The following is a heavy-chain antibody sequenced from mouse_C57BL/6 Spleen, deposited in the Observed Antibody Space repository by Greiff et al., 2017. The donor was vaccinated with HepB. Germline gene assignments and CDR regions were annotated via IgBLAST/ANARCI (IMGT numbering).Heavy chain of an antibody. CDR1: GFTFSSYG. CDR2: ISSGGSYT. J-gene: IGHJ3*01. D-gene: IGHD4-1*02. CDR3: ARPQLGREAWFAY. V-gene: IGHV5-6*01. Sequence: EVQVVESGGDLVKPGGSLKLSCAASGFTFSSYGMSWVRQTPDKRLEWVATISSGGSYTYYPDSVKGRFTISRDNAKNTLYLQMSSLKSEDTAMYYCARPQLGREAWFAYWGQGTLVTVSA.